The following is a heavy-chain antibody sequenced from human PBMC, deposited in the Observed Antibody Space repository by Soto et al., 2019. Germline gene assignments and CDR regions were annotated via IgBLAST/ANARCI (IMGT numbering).Heavy chain of an antibody. D-gene: IGHD3-10*01. V-gene: IGHV3-33*01. Sequence: GGSLRLSCAASGFTFSSYGMHWVRQAPGKGLEWVAVIWYDGSNKYYADSVKGRFTISRDNSKNTLYLQMNSLRAEDTAVYYCARDQLYGSGSYYDMDVWGKGTTVTVSS. CDR2: IWYDGSNK. CDR1: GFTFSSYG. J-gene: IGHJ6*03. CDR3: ARDQLYGSGSYYDMDV.